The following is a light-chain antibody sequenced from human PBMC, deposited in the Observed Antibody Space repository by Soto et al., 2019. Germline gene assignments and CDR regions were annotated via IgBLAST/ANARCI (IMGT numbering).Light chain of an antibody. CDR2: AAS. J-gene: IGKJ2*01. CDR3: QQYGGSPYT. V-gene: IGKV3-20*01. CDR1: QNIRSNH. Sequence: EIVLTQSPGTLSLSPGERATLSCRASQNIRSNHLAWYQQRPGQAPRLLIFAASGRPTAIPDRFSGSGSGSDFTLSFSRLEPEDFAMYYCQQYGGSPYTFGQGTKLEIK.